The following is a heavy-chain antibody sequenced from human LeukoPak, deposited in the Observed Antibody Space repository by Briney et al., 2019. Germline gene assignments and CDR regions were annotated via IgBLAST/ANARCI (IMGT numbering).Heavy chain of an antibody. Sequence: GGSLRLSCAASGFTFSSYWMSWVRQAPGKGLEWVANIKQGGSEKYYVDSVKGRFTISRDNAKNSLCLQMNSLRAGDTAVYYCAASSGYYFSHFDYWGQGTLVTVSS. CDR2: IKQGGSEK. V-gene: IGHV3-7*05. CDR3: AASSGYYFSHFDY. CDR1: GFTFSSYW. J-gene: IGHJ4*02. D-gene: IGHD3-22*01.